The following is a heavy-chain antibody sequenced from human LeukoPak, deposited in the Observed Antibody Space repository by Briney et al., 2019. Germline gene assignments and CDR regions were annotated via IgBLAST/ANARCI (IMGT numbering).Heavy chain of an antibody. CDR3: ARVSKLGGGPPGNYYYYYGMDV. J-gene: IGHJ6*04. D-gene: IGHD2-15*01. Sequence: ASVKVSCKASGYTFTSYAMHWVRQAPGQRLEWMGWINAGNGNTKYSQKFQGRVTTTRDTSASTAYMELSSLRSEDTAVYYCARVSKLGGGPPGNYYYYYGMDVWGKGTTVTVSS. CDR2: INAGNGNT. CDR1: GYTFTSYA. V-gene: IGHV1-3*01.